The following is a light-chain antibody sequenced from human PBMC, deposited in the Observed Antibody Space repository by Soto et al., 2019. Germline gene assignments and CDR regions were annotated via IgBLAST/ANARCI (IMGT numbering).Light chain of an antibody. Sequence: DIQMTQSPSTLSASVGDRVAITCRASQSITTWLAWYQQKPGKAPTLLISDASNLQSGVPSRFSGSGSGPDFTLTISSLQPDDISTYYCHQYDSYPWTFGQGTKVEI. V-gene: IGKV1-5*01. CDR2: DAS. J-gene: IGKJ1*01. CDR3: HQYDSYPWT. CDR1: QSITTW.